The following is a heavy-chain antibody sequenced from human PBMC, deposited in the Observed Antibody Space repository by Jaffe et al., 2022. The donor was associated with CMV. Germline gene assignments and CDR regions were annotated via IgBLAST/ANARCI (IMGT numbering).Heavy chain of an antibody. Sequence: QVQLVQSGAEVKKPGASVKVSCKVSGYTLTELSMHWVRQAPGKGLEWMGGFDPEDGETIYAQKFQGRVTMTEDTSTDTAYMELSSLRSEDTAVYYCATGNKFSRITMVRGAPWAFDIWGQGTMVTVSS. CDR1: GYTLTELS. CDR3: ATGNKFSRITMVRGAPWAFDI. CDR2: FDPEDGET. J-gene: IGHJ3*02. D-gene: IGHD3-10*01. V-gene: IGHV1-24*01.